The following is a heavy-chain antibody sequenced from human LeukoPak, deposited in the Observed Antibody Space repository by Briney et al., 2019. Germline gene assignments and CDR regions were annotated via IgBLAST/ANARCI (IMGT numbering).Heavy chain of an antibody. Sequence: ASVKVSCKASGFTSATSAMQWVRQARGQRLEWVGWIVVGSGHTNYAQKFQERVTITRDMSTSTAYMQLSSLGSEDTAVYYCAATVMVTTGSTYFAMDVWGQGTTVTVSS. CDR2: IVVGSGHT. D-gene: IGHD4-17*01. CDR3: AATVMVTTGSTYFAMDV. J-gene: IGHJ6*02. V-gene: IGHV1-58*02. CDR1: GFTSATSA.